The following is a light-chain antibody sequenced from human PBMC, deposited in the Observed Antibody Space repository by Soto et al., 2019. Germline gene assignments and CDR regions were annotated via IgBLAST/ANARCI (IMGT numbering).Light chain of an antibody. CDR1: SSDVGGYNY. CDR3: RSYTSSRNRHV. V-gene: IGLV2-14*01. J-gene: IGLJ1*01. Sequence: QSLLTQPASVSGSPGQSITISCTGTSSDVGGYNYVSWYQQHPGKAPKLIIYEVSNRPSGASNRFSGSKSGDTASLTISGLHAEDEADYYSRSYTSSRNRHVFGPGSTVTVL. CDR2: EVS.